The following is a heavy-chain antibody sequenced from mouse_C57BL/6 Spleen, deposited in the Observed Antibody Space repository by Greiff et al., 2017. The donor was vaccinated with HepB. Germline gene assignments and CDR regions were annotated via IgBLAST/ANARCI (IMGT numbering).Heavy chain of an antibody. CDR1: GFTFSDYG. V-gene: IGHV5-17*01. D-gene: IGHD1-1*01. J-gene: IGHJ4*01. CDR2: ISSGSSTI. Sequence: EVHLVESGGGLVKPGGSLKLSCAASGFTFSDYGMHWVRQAPEKGLEWVAYISSGSSTIYYADTVKGRFTIARDNAKNTLFLQMTSLRSEDTAMYYCASLYGSSAMDYWGQGTSVTVSS. CDR3: ASLYGSSAMDY.